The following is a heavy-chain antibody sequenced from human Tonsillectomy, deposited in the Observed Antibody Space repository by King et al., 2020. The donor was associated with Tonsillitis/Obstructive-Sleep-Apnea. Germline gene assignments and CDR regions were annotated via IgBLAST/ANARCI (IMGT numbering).Heavy chain of an antibody. Sequence: QLVQSGAEVKKPGASVKVSCKASRYTFTTYYMNWVRQAPGQGLEWMGIINPRGGRTSYAQKFQGRFTMTRDTSTSTLYMELSSLRSDDTAVYYCARESSGYGNDAFDIWGQGTMVTVSS. CDR2: INPRGGRT. J-gene: IGHJ3*02. V-gene: IGHV1-46*01. CDR3: ARESSGYGNDAFDI. D-gene: IGHD3-22*01. CDR1: RYTFTTYY.